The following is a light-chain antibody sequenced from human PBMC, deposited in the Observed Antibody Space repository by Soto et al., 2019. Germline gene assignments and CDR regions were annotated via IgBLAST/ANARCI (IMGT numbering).Light chain of an antibody. CDR1: QSVLYSSNNKNY. Sequence: DIVMTQSQDSLAVSLGERATINCKSSQSVLYSSNNKNYLAWYQQKPGQPPKLFIYWASTRESGVPDRFSGSASGTDFTLTISSLQAEDVAVDYCQQYYSTPRTFDQGTKVEIK. CDR3: QQYYSTPRT. CDR2: WAS. V-gene: IGKV4-1*01. J-gene: IGKJ1*01.